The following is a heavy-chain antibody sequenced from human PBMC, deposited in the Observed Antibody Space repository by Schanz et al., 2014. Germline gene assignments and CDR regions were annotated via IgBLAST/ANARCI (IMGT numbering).Heavy chain of an antibody. V-gene: IGHV1-69*04. J-gene: IGHJ6*02. Sequence: QVQLVQSGAEVKKPGASVRVSCKVSGYAFTTYGISWVRQAPGQGLEWMGRIIPVLAIADYAQKFQGRLTMTRDTSTSTVYMEVSSLRSEDTAVYYCARDGGEVVRGVIEGVNHYYYGMDVWGQGTTVTVSS. CDR1: GYAFTTYG. D-gene: IGHD3-10*01. CDR2: IIPVLAIA. CDR3: ARDGGEVVRGVIEGVNHYYYGMDV.